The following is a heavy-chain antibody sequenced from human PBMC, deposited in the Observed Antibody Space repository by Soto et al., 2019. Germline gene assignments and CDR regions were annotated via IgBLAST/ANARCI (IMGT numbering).Heavy chain of an antibody. V-gene: IGHV5-51*01. CDR2: IYPGDSDT. Sequence: PGESLKISCKGSGYSFTSYWIGWVRQMPGKALEWMGIIYPGDSDTRYSPSFQGQVTISADKSISTAYLQWNSLKASDTAMYYCARRLYDSSGSYYYYYGMDVWGQRTTVPVSS. CDR3: ARRLYDSSGSYYYYYGMDV. D-gene: IGHD3-22*01. J-gene: IGHJ6*02. CDR1: GYSFTSYW.